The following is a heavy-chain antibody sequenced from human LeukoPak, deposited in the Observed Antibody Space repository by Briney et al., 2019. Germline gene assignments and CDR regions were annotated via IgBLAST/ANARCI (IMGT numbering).Heavy chain of an antibody. Sequence: PGGSLRLSCAASGITLSNYEMNWVRQAPGKGLEWVSYMSSGGSVICYADSVKGRFTISRDNAKNSLYLQMNSLRAEDTAVYYCATAGYCSSTSCYPWGQGTLVTVSS. V-gene: IGHV3-48*03. CDR3: ATAGYCSSTSCYP. CDR1: GITLSNYE. CDR2: MSSGGSVI. D-gene: IGHD2-2*03. J-gene: IGHJ5*02.